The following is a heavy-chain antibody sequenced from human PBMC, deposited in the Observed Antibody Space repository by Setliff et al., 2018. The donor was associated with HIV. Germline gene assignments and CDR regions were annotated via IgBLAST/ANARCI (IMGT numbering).Heavy chain of an antibody. J-gene: IGHJ5*02. CDR3: ARSSSSWSGWFDP. CDR2: IHTSGNT. V-gene: IGHV4-61*02. CDR1: GGSISSVNYY. Sequence: SETLSLTCNVSGGSISSVNYYWNWVRQPAGKGLEWIGRIHTSGNTNYNPSLKSRVTISVDTSKNQLSLKLSSVTAADTAVYYCARSSSSWSGWFDPWGQGTLVTVSS. D-gene: IGHD6-13*01.